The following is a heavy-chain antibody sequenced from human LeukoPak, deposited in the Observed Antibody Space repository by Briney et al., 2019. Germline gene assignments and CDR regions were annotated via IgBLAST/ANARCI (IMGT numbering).Heavy chain of an antibody. V-gene: IGHV4-39*07. CDR1: GDSISGSNFY. D-gene: IGHD3-9*01. J-gene: IGHJ4*02. CDR3: AREGYFDWLPSFDY. Sequence: SETLSLTCTVSGDSISGSNFYWGWIRQSPGKGLEWLGSINYSGAVLHNPSLKSRVTLSVDTSQNQFSLKLSSVTAADTAVYYCAREGYFDWLPSFDYWGQGTLVTVSS. CDR2: INYSGAV.